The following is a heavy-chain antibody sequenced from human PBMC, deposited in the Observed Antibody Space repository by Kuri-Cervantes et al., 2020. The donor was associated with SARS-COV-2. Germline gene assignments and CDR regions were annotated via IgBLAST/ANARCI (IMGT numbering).Heavy chain of an antibody. D-gene: IGHD2-15*01. V-gene: IGHV3-30-3*01. Sequence: GESLKISCAASGFTFSNYAMHWVRQAPGKGLEWVAVISYDGSNKYYADSVKGRFTISRDNSKNTLYLQMNSLRAEDTAVYYCAKDQHGIVVVVAAIDYWGQGTLVTVSS. CDR2: ISYDGSNK. J-gene: IGHJ4*02. CDR3: AKDQHGIVVVVAAIDY. CDR1: GFTFSNYA.